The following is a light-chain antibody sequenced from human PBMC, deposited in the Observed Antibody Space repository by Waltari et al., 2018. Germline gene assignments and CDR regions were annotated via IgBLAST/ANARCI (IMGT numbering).Light chain of an antibody. CDR1: QYVSSSY. CDR2: GAS. Sequence: DTVLTQSPGTLSLSPGERATLSCRASQYVSSSYLAWYQQKPGQAPRLLIYGASSRASGSPDRVSGSGSGTDFTLTISRLEPEDFAVYYCQQYGSSPLTFGPGTKVDI. V-gene: IGKV3-20*01. CDR3: QQYGSSPLT. J-gene: IGKJ3*01.